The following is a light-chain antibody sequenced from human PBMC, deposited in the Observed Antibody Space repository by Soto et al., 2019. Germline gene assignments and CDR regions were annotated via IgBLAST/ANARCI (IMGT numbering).Light chain of an antibody. Sequence: DTQMTQSPSTLSASVGDRVTINCRASQSIRRWLAWYQQRPGKAPKVLIYDASSLESGVPSRFSGSGSGTEFTLTISCLQPDDVATYYCQQYNSYSQFTFGPGTKVDIK. CDR2: DAS. V-gene: IGKV1-5*01. J-gene: IGKJ3*01. CDR1: QSIRRW. CDR3: QQYNSYSQFT.